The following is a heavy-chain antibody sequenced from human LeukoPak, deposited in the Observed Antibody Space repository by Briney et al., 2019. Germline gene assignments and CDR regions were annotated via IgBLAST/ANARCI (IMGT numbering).Heavy chain of an antibody. D-gene: IGHD3-10*01. V-gene: IGHV3-48*01. J-gene: IGHJ5*02. CDR3: ARDGWFGDNNWFDP. CDR1: GFTFSSYS. CDR2: ISSASNTI. Sequence: GESLRLSCAASGFTFSSYSMNWVRQAPGKGLEWVPYISSASNTIYYADSVKGRFTISRDNAKNSLYLQMNSLRAEDTAMYYCARDGWFGDNNWFDPWGQGTLVTVSS.